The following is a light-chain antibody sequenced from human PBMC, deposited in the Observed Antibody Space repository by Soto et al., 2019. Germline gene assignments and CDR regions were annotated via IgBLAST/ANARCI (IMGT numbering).Light chain of an antibody. CDR2: GAS. Sequence: DIVLTQSPYTLSLSPGERATVSCRASQSVASLYLAWYQQKPGQAPRLLIFGASSRASGIPDRFSGSGSGTDFTLTISRLEPEDFALYYCQHYGDSSWTFGQGTRVDI. J-gene: IGKJ1*01. CDR1: QSVASLY. V-gene: IGKV3-20*01. CDR3: QHYGDSSWT.